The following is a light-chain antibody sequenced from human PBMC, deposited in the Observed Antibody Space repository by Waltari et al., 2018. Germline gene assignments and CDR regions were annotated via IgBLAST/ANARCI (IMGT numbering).Light chain of an antibody. J-gene: IGLJ1*01. V-gene: IGLV1-47*01. CDR3: ASWDDSHYV. CDR1: VANLGGNY. Sequence: QSVLTQPPSVSGTPGQRVSISCSGSVANLGGNYLYWYLHLPATAPNPLIFWNNQRPSGVPDRFSASTYGTSASLAISGLRSEDEAVYYCASWDDSHYVFGSGTEVTVL. CDR2: WNN.